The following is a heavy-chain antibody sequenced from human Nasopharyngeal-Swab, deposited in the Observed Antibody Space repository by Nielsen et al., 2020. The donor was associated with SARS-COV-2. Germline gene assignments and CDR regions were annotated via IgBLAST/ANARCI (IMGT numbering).Heavy chain of an antibody. J-gene: IGHJ4*02. Sequence: GESLKISCAASGFTLSTYWMHWVRQAPGKGLVWVSRINRDGSSTSYADSVKGRFTISRENAKNTLYLQMNGLRVEDTAVYYCARETAVAGDYYCDYWGQGTLVAVSS. CDR2: INRDGSST. V-gene: IGHV3-74*01. CDR1: GFTLSTYW. D-gene: IGHD6-19*01. CDR3: ARETAVAGDYYCDY.